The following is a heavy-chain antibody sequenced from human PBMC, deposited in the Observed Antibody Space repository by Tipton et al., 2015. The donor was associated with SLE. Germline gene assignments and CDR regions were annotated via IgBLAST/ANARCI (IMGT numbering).Heavy chain of an antibody. Sequence: SLRLSCVVSGFMFEDYAMHWVRQAPGKGLEWVSGISWNSGRMDYGESVKGRFTISRDNANNSLYLQMNNLRPDDTALYYCTRQRNWNLMDAFDFWGQGTMVTVSS. J-gene: IGHJ3*01. CDR3: TRQRNWNLMDAFDF. CDR1: GFMFEDYA. CDR2: ISWNSGRM. D-gene: IGHD1-1*01. V-gene: IGHV3-9*01.